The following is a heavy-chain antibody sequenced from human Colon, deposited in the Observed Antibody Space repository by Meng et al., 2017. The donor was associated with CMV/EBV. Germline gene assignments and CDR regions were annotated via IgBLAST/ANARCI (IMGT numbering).Heavy chain of an antibody. J-gene: IGHJ4*02. CDR1: GDTSTTYA. D-gene: IGHD3-9*01. CDR2: INTNTGNP. Sequence: KSSGDTSTTYAMNWVRQAPGQGLEWMGWINTNTGNPTYAQGFTGRFVVSLDTSISTAYLQIRSLKDEDTAVYYCALEDILTGQYSFDYWGQGSLVTVSS. CDR3: ALEDILTGQYSFDY. V-gene: IGHV7-4-1*02.